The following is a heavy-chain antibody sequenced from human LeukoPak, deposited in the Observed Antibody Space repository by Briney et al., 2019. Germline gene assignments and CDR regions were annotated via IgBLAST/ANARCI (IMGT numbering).Heavy chain of an antibody. CDR2: ISGSGGST. Sequence: PGASLRLSCAASGFTFSSYAMSWVRQAPGKGLEWLSAISGSGGSTYYADSVKGRFTISRDNSKNTLYLQMNSLRAEDTAVYYCAKDFEGIVVVVAATLTYWGQGTRVTVAS. V-gene: IGHV3-23*01. CDR1: GFTFSSYA. CDR3: AKDFEGIVVVVAATLTY. D-gene: IGHD2-15*01. J-gene: IGHJ4*02.